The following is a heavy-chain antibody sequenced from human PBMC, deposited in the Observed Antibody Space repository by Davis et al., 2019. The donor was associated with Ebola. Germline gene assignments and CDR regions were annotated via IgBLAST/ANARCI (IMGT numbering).Heavy chain of an antibody. CDR1: GYTFTSYG. CDR3: ASARRDDYSYYYYGMDV. J-gene: IGHJ6*02. Sequence: SVTVSCKASGYTFTSYGISWVRQAPGQGLEWMGRIIPILGIANYAQKFQGRVTITADKSTSTAYMELSSLRSEDTAVYYCASARRDDYSYYYYGMDVWGQGTTVTVSS. CDR2: IIPILGIA. D-gene: IGHD5-24*01. V-gene: IGHV1-69*10.